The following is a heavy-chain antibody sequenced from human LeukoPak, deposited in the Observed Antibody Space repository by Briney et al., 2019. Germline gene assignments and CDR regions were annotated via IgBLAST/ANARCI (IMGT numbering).Heavy chain of an antibody. D-gene: IGHD3-22*01. V-gene: IGHV3-23*01. Sequence: GGSLRLSCAASGFTFDNYAMSWVRQAPGKGLEGGSATSGSGASTYSAASVTGRFTISRDNPKNTLYLQMSSLRAEDTAVYFCVKGVSYYYDSSGYYYFDFWGQGTLVTVSS. CDR3: VKGVSYYYDSSGYYYFDF. CDR1: GFTFDNYA. J-gene: IGHJ4*02. CDR2: TSGSGAST.